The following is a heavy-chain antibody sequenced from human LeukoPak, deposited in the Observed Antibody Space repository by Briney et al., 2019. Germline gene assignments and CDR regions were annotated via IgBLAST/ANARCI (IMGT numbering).Heavy chain of an antibody. CDR2: IKQDGSEK. J-gene: IGHJ4*02. CDR1: GFTFSSYW. V-gene: IGHV3-7*01. D-gene: IGHD2-15*01. CDR3: ARSGPICSGGSCCYRY. Sequence: SGGSLRLSCAASGFTFSSYWMSWVRQAPGKGLEWVANIKQDGSEKYYVDSVKGRFTISRDNAKNSLYLQMNSLRAEDTAVYYCARSGPICSGGSCCYRYWGQGTLVTVSS.